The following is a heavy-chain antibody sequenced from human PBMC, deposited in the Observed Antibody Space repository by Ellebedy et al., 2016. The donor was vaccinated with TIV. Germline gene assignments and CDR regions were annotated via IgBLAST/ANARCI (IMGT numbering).Heavy chain of an antibody. Sequence: GGSLRLSCAASGFTFSSYAMSWVRQAPGKGLEWLSSIRGGGDSTYYADSVRGRFTISSDNSKSTLYLHMNSLSAEDTATYYWARDHWGGYGTGPASQHDSWGQGTLVTVSS. V-gene: IGHV3-23*01. J-gene: IGHJ4*02. D-gene: IGHD2-21*01. CDR1: GFTFSSYA. CDR2: IRGGGDST. CDR3: ARDHWGGYGTGPASQHDS.